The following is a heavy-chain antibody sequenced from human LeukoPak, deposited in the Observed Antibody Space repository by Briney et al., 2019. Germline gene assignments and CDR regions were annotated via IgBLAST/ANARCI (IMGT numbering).Heavy chain of an antibody. D-gene: IGHD6-13*01. CDR1: GFTFSSYW. Sequence: GGSLRLSCAASGFTFSSYWMSWVRHPPGKGLEWVANIKHDGSEKYYVDSVKGRFSISRDYAKNSVYLQMNSLRAEDTAVYYCARGPGRVAATATGSFDIWGQGTVVTVSS. CDR2: IKHDGSEK. V-gene: IGHV3-7*05. CDR3: ARGPGRVAATATGSFDI. J-gene: IGHJ3*02.